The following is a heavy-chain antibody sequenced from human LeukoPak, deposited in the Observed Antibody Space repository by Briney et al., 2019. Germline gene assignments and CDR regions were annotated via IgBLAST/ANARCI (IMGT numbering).Heavy chain of an antibody. J-gene: IGHJ4*02. CDR1: GFTFSSYA. Sequence: GGSLRLSCAASGFTFSSYAMSWVRQAPGKGLEWVSAISGSGGSTYYADSVKGRFTISRDNSKNTLYLQMNSLRAEDTAVYYYARSSYPYYFDYWGQGTLVTVSS. CDR3: ARSSYPYYFDY. CDR2: ISGSGGST. D-gene: IGHD6-19*01. V-gene: IGHV3-23*01.